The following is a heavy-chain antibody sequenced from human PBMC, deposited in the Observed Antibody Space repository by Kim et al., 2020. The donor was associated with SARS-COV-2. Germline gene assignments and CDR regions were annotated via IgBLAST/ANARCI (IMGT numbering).Heavy chain of an antibody. Sequence: ASVKVSCKASGYTFTFYAMHWVRQAPGQRLEWMGWISAANGNTKYSQKFQDRVTITRDTSASTAYMELSSLRSEDTPVYFCARARSYDILTGYWGFDSWGQGTLVTVSS. J-gene: IGHJ5*01. V-gene: IGHV1-3*01. CDR1: GYTFTFYA. CDR3: ARARSYDILTGYWGFDS. D-gene: IGHD3-9*01. CDR2: ISAANGNT.